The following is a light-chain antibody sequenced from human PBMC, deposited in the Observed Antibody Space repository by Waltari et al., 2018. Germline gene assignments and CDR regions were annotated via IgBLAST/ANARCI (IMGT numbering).Light chain of an antibody. CDR1: ISDIASYNY. CDR2: DVT. Sequence: QSALPQPAPVSGSPGQSITISCTGTISDIASYNYVSWYQQHPDKAPKLLIYDVTTRPSGVSNRFSGSKSGNTASLTISGLQAEDEAYYYCSSFSSADTAVVFGGGTKLTVL. J-gene: IGLJ2*01. V-gene: IGLV2-14*03. CDR3: SSFSSADTAVV.